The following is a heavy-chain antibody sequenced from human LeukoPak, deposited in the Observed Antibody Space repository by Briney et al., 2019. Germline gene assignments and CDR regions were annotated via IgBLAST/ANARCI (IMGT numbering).Heavy chain of an antibody. V-gene: IGHV3-49*04. Sequence: GGSLRLSCTASGFTFGDYAMSWVRQAPGKGLEGVGFIRSKAYGGTTEYAASVKGRFTISRDDSKSIAYLQMNSLKTEDTAVYYCTRENFGGRYCSSTSCPRYFQHWGQGTLVTVSS. CDR2: IRSKAYGGTT. CDR3: TRENFGGRYCSSTSCPRYFQH. J-gene: IGHJ1*01. CDR1: GFTFGDYA. D-gene: IGHD2-2*01.